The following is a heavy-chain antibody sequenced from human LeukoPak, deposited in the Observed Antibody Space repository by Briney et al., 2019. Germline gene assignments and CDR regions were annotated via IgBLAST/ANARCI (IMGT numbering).Heavy chain of an antibody. V-gene: IGHV1-69*06. J-gene: IGHJ4*02. CDR2: IIPIFGTA. CDR3: AIVLPYFGY. Sequence: ASVKVSCKASGGTFSNYAISWVRQAPGQGLEWMGGIIPIFGTANYAQKLQGRVTMTADTSTSTAYMELRSLRSDDTAVYYCAIVLPYFGYWGQGTLLTVSS. D-gene: IGHD3-10*01. CDR1: GGTFSNYA.